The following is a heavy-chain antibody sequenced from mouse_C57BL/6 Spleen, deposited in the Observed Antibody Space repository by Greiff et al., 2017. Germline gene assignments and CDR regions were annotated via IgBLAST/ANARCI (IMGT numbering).Heavy chain of an antibody. Sequence: EVQLQQSGPSLVRPSQTLSLTCTVTGFSINSDCYWIWIRQFPGNKLEYIGYTFYSGITYYNPSLESRTYITRDTSKNQFSLKLSSVTTEDTATYYCARGYDYDGGYAMDYWGQGTSVTVSS. D-gene: IGHD2-4*01. J-gene: IGHJ4*01. CDR1: GFSINSDCY. CDR2: TFYSGIT. CDR3: ARGYDYDGGYAMDY. V-gene: IGHV3-3*01.